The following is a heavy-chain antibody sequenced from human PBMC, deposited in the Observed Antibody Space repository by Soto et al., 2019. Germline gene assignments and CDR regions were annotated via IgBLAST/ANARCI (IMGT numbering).Heavy chain of an antibody. V-gene: IGHV4-59*01. Sequence: SETLSLTCTVSGGSISSYYWSWIRQPPGKGLEWIGYIYYSGSTNYNPSLKSRVTISVDTSKNQFSLKLSSVTAADTAVYYCARVGKGYYYYMDVWGKGTTVTVSS. CDR3: ARVGKGYYYYMDV. CDR2: IYYSGST. J-gene: IGHJ6*03. CDR1: GGSISSYY.